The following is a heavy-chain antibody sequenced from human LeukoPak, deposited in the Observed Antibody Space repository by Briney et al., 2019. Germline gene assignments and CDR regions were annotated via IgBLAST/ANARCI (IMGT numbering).Heavy chain of an antibody. J-gene: IGHJ5*02. Sequence: ASVKVSCKASGGTFSSYAISWVRQAPGQGLEWMGRIIPILGIANYAQKFQGRVTITTDESTSTAYMELSSLRSEDTAVYYCARGDELRYCSGGGCSGLSWGQGTLVTVSS. V-gene: IGHV1-69*04. CDR2: IIPILGIA. CDR3: ARGDELRYCSGGGCSGLS. D-gene: IGHD2-15*01. CDR1: GGTFSSYA.